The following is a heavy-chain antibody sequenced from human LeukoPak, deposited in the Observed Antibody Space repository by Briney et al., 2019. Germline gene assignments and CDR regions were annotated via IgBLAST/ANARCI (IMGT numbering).Heavy chain of an antibody. CDR1: GFTFSSYG. CDR3: ARDLYGGNSGLDY. CDR2: IWYDGSNK. D-gene: IGHD4-23*01. J-gene: IGHJ4*02. V-gene: IGHV3-33*01. Sequence: GGSLRLSCAASGFTFSSYGMHWVRQAPGKGLEWVAVIWYDGSNKYYADSVKGRFTIPRDNSKNTLYLQMNSLRAEDTAVYYCARDLYGGNSGLDYWGQGTLVTVSS.